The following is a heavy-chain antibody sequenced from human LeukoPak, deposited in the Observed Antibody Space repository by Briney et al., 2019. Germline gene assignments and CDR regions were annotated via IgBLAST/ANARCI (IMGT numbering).Heavy chain of an antibody. CDR3: ARHSSRDIPVLLWFGELFPPFDY. V-gene: IGHV4-39*01. CDR1: GGSISSSSYY. CDR2: IYYSGST. D-gene: IGHD3-10*01. Sequence: SQTLSLTCTVSGGSISSSSYYWGWIRQPPGKGLEWIGSIYYSGSTYYNPSLKSRVTISVDTSKNQFSLKLSSVTAADTAVYYCARHSSRDIPVLLWFGELFPPFDYWGQGTLVTVSS. J-gene: IGHJ4*02.